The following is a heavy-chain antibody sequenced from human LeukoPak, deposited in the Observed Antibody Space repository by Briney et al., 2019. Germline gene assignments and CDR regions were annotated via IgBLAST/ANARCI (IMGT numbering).Heavy chain of an antibody. Sequence: SETLSLTCTVSGGSISSSSYYWGWIRQPPGKGLEWIGSIYYSGSTYYNPSLKSRVAISVDTSKYQFSLKLSSVTAADTAVYYCARAPYSSGPHFDYWGQGTLVTVSS. CDR1: GGSISSSSYY. J-gene: IGHJ4*02. CDR3: ARAPYSSGPHFDY. D-gene: IGHD6-19*01. CDR2: IYYSGST. V-gene: IGHV4-39*07.